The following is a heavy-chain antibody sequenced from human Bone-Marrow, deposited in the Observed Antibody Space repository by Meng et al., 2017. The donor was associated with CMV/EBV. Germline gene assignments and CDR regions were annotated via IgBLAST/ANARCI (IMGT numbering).Heavy chain of an antibody. V-gene: IGHV4-59*01. CDR1: GGSISSYY. J-gene: IGHJ4*02. D-gene: IGHD6-13*01. CDR2: IYYSGST. Sequence: SETLSLTCTVSGGSISSYYWSWIRQPPGKGLEWIGYIYYSGSTNYNPSLKSRVTISVDTPKNQFSLRLSSVTAADTAVYYCARGGRYSYSWYGFYGFWGPGTLVTVSS. CDR3: ARGGRYSYSWYGFYGF.